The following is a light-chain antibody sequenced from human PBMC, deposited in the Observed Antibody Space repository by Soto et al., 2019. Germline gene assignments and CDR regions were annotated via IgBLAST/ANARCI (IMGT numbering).Light chain of an antibody. CDR1: SRDVGGYNY. Sequence: QSVLTQPASVSGSLGQSITISCTGTSRDVGGYNYVSWYQQYPGKAPNLMIYEVSNRPSGVSNRFSGSKSGNTASLTISGLQTEDEGDYFCSSYTSTPTLAIFGGGTKLTVL. CDR2: EVS. CDR3: SSYTSTPTLAI. J-gene: IGLJ2*01. V-gene: IGLV2-14*01.